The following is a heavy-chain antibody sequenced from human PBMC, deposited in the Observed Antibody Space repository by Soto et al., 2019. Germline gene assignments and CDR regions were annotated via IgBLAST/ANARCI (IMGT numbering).Heavy chain of an antibody. J-gene: IGHJ5*02. CDR3: TTEVPMIEPTP. CDR2: IKSKADGGTT. CDR1: GFTFSNSW. Sequence: PGGSLRLSCAASGFTFSNSWMSWVRQAPGKGLEWVGRIKSKADGGTTDYAAPVKGRFTISRDDSKNTLYLQMNSLKTEDTAVYYCTTEVPMIEPTPWGQGTLVTSPQ. V-gene: IGHV3-15*01. D-gene: IGHD3-22*01.